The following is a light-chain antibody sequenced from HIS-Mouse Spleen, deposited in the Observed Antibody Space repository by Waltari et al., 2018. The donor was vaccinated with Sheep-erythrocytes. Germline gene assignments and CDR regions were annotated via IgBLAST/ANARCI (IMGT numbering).Light chain of an antibody. CDR1: SRDVGGYNL. CDR3: CSYAGSSTPWV. J-gene: IGLJ3*02. CDR2: ECS. Sequence: QSALTQPASVSGSPGQSITISCTGTSRDVGGYNLVSWYQQHPGKAPKLMIYECSKWPSGVSNRFSGSKSGNTASLTISGLQAEDEADYYCCSYAGSSTPWVFGGGTKLTVL. V-gene: IGLV2-23*01.